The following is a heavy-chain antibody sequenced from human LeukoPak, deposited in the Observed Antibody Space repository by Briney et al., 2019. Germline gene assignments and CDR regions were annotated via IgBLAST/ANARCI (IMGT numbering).Heavy chain of an antibody. CDR1: AFTFSSYE. CDR3: AREGYCSSTSCVYGMDV. D-gene: IGHD2-2*01. Sequence: GGSLILSCAASAFTFSSYEMNWVRQAPRKGRRWVSYISSSGSTIYYADSVKGGFTISRDNAKNSLYLQMNSLRAEDTAVYYCAREGYCSSTSCVYGMDVWGQGTTVTVSS. V-gene: IGHV3-48*03. J-gene: IGHJ6*02. CDR2: ISSSGSTI.